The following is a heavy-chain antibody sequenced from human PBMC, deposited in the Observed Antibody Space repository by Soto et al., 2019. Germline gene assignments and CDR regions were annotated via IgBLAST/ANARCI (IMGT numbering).Heavy chain of an antibody. J-gene: IGHJ5*02. CDR2: INAGNGNT. Sequence: GXSVKVSCKASGYPFTSYAMHWVRQAPGQRLEWMGWINAGNGNTKYSQKFQGRVTITRDTSASTAYMELSSLRSEDTAVYYCARDVSSWGLNWFDPWGQGTLVTVSS. D-gene: IGHD6-13*01. CDR1: GYPFTSYA. CDR3: ARDVSSWGLNWFDP. V-gene: IGHV1-3*01.